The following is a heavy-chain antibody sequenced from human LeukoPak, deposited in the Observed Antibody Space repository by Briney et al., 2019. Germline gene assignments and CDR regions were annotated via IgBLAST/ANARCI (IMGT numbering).Heavy chain of an antibody. Sequence: GGSLRLSCAASGFTFNDYGMSWVRQAPGKGLEWVSGINWNGGSTGYADSVKGRFTISNDNAKNSLYLQMNSLGAEDTALYYCARGGCSSTSCPYYYYYYMDVWGKGTTVTVSS. J-gene: IGHJ6*03. V-gene: IGHV3-20*04. CDR3: ARGGCSSTSCPYYYYYYMDV. D-gene: IGHD2-2*01. CDR1: GFTFNDYG. CDR2: INWNGGST.